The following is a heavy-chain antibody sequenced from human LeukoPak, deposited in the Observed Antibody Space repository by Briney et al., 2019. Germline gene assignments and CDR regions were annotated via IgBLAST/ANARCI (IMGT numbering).Heavy chain of an antibody. Sequence: NTSETLSLTCTVSGGSISSYYWSWIRQPPGKGLEWIGYIYYSGSTNYNPSLKSRVTISVDTSKNQFSLKLSSVTAADTAVYYCARGYYYDSSYRGYNYYGMDVWGQGTTVTVSS. CDR2: IYYSGST. J-gene: IGHJ6*02. CDR3: ARGYYYDSSYRGYNYYGMDV. V-gene: IGHV4-59*08. D-gene: IGHD3-22*01. CDR1: GGSISSYY.